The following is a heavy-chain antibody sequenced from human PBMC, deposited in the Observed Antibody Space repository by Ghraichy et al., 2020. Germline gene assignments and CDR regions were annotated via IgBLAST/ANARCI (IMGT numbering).Heavy chain of an antibody. D-gene: IGHD5-12*01. V-gene: IGHV1-8*01. CDR3: ARGPVLRSIKYSGYDGGKGGIAVA. J-gene: IGHJ5*02. CDR2: MNPNSGNT. Sequence: ASVKVSCKASGYTFTSYDINWVRQATGQGLEWMGWMNPNSGNTGYAQKFQGRVTMTRNTSISTAYMELSSLRSEDTAVYYCARGPVLRSIKYSGYDGGKGGIAVAWGQGTLVTVSS. CDR1: GYTFTSYD.